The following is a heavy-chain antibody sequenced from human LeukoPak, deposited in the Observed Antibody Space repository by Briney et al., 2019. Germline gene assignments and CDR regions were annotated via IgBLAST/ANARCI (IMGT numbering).Heavy chain of an antibody. Sequence: GGSLRLSCAASGFTFSRHGMHWVRQAPGKGLEWVALIWYDGSNKYYADSVKGRFTISRDNAKNSLYLQMNTLRPEDTAVYYCARERNVAVVTAFDVWGQGTKVTVSS. CDR2: IWYDGSNK. CDR1: GFTFSRHG. CDR3: ARERNVAVVTAFDV. J-gene: IGHJ3*01. V-gene: IGHV3-33*01. D-gene: IGHD2-2*01.